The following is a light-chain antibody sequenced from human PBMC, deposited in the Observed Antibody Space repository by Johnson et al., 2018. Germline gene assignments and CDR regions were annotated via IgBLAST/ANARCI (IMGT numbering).Light chain of an antibody. J-gene: IGLJ1*01. CDR2: ENN. V-gene: IGLV1-51*02. Sequence: QSVLTQPPSVSAAPGQKVTISCSVSSSNIGNNYVSWYQQLPGTAPKLLIYENNKRPSGIPDRFSGSKSGTSATLGITGLKPGDEADYYCGTWDSSLSAGNVFGTGTKVTVL. CDR3: GTWDSSLSAGNV. CDR1: SSNIGNNY.